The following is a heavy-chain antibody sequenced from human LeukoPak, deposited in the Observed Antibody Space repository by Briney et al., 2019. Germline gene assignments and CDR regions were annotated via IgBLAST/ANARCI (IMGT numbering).Heavy chain of an antibody. CDR3: ARGRHGYNFYYYYYGMDV. D-gene: IGHD1-1*01. Sequence: NTSETLSLTCAVYGGSSSGYYWSWIRQPPGKGLEWIGEINHSGSTNYNPSLKSRVTISVDTSKNQFSLKLSSVTAADTAVYYCARGRHGYNFYYYYYGMDVWGQGTTVTVSS. J-gene: IGHJ6*02. CDR1: GGSSSGYY. V-gene: IGHV4-34*01. CDR2: INHSGST.